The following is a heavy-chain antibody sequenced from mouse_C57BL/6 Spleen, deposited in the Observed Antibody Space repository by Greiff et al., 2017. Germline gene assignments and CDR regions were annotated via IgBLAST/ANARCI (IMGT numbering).Heavy chain of an antibody. Sequence: QVQLKQSGAELVRPGASVTLSCKASGYTFTDYEMHWVKKTPVHGLEWIGAIDPETGGTAYNHKFKGKAILTADKSASTAYMELRSLTSEDSAVYYCTRANAMDYWGQGTSVTVSS. CDR1: GYTFTDYE. V-gene: IGHV1-15*01. CDR2: IDPETGGT. J-gene: IGHJ4*01. CDR3: TRANAMDY.